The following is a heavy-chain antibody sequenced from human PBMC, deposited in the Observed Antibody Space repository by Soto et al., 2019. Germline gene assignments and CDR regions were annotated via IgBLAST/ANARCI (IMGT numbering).Heavy chain of an antibody. D-gene: IGHD3-3*02. V-gene: IGHV4-34*02. Sequence: QVQPEQWGAGLLKPSETLSLTCAVYGGSFSGYYWTWIRQAPGKGLAWIGEINHCGGTNYNSSLKSRVTISVDTSKNQFSLVLYSVTAADTAVYYCARDRQYYQFWSGCQNEGPCAMEVWGQWTTVTVSS. CDR2: INHCGGT. J-gene: IGHJ6*02. CDR3: ARDRQYYQFWSGCQNEGPCAMEV. CDR1: GGSFSGYY.